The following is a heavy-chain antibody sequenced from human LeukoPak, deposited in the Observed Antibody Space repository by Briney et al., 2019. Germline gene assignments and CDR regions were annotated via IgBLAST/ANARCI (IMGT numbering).Heavy chain of an antibody. CDR2: IYSGGST. V-gene: IGHV3-53*04. CDR3: ARRGAVAGYYYFDY. Sequence: GGSLRLSCAASGFTVSSNYMSWVRQAPGKGLEWVSVIYSGGSTYYADPVKGRFTISRHNSKNTLYLQMNSLRAEDTAVYYCARRGAVAGYYYFDYWGQGTLVTVSS. CDR1: GFTVSSNY. J-gene: IGHJ4*02. D-gene: IGHD6-19*01.